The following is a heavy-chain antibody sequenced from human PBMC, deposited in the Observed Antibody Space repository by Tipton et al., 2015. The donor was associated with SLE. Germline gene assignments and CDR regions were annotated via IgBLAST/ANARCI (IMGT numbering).Heavy chain of an antibody. CDR3: ARGDSGSYFRI. V-gene: IGHV4-61*02. D-gene: IGHD1-26*01. CDR2: IDTSGDT. J-gene: IGHJ4*02. CDR1: GDSISSGTYY. Sequence: PSLTCTVSGDSISSGTYYWSWIRQPAGKGLEWIGRIDTSGDTKYSPSLKSRVTISVDTSKNQFFVKLTSVTAADTAVYFCARGDSGSYFRIWGQGTLVTVSS.